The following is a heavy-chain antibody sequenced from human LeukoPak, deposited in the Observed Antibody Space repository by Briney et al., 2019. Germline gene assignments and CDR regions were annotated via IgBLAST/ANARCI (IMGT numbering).Heavy chain of an antibody. Sequence: PGGSLRLSCAASGFTFSNAWVSWLRQAPGKGLEWVGRIKSKTDGWTTDYAAPVKGRFTISRDDSKNTLYLQMNSLKTEDTAVYYCTTERYYDFWSGYYFYGMDVWGQGTTVTVSS. D-gene: IGHD3-3*01. V-gene: IGHV3-15*01. J-gene: IGHJ6*02. CDR3: TTERYYDFWSGYYFYGMDV. CDR2: IKSKTDGWTT. CDR1: GFTFSNAW.